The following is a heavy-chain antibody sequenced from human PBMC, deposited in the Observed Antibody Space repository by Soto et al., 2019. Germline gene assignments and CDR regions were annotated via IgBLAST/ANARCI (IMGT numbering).Heavy chain of an antibody. V-gene: IGHV4-61*01. CDR3: ARVQWDYDILTGPRGRRWFDP. Sequence: SETLSLTCTVSGGSVSSGSYYWSWILQPPGKGLEWTGYIYYSGSTNYNPSLKSRVTISVDTSKNQFSLKLSSVTAADTAVYYCARVQWDYDILTGPRGRRWFDPWGQGTLVTVSS. CDR1: GGSVSSGSYY. D-gene: IGHD3-9*01. J-gene: IGHJ5*02. CDR2: IYYSGST.